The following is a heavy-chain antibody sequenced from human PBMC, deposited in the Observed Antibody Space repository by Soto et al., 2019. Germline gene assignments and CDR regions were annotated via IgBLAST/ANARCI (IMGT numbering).Heavy chain of an antibody. V-gene: IGHV1-69*06. J-gene: IGHJ4*02. D-gene: IGHD5-12*01. CDR3: ARGARGYSGYDCGY. CDR1: GGTFSSYA. Sequence: SVKVSCKXSGGTFSSYAISWVRQAPGQGLEWMGGIIPIFGTANYAQKFQGRVTITADKSTSTAYMELSSLRSEDAAVYYCARGARGYSGYDCGYWGQGTLVTVSS. CDR2: IIPIFGTA.